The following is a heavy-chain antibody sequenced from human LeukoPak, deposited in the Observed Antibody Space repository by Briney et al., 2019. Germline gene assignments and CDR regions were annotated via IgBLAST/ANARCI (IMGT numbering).Heavy chain of an antibody. D-gene: IGHD3-16*01. Sequence: GGSLRLSCAASGFTFSSYGMHWVRQAPGKGLEWVAVISYDGSNKYYADSVKGRFTISRDNSKNTLYLQMNSLRAEDTAVYYCAILVVRGIQHFDDWGQGTLVTVSS. CDR1: GFTFSSYG. V-gene: IGHV3-30*03. CDR3: AILVVRGIQHFDD. CDR2: ISYDGSNK. J-gene: IGHJ4*02.